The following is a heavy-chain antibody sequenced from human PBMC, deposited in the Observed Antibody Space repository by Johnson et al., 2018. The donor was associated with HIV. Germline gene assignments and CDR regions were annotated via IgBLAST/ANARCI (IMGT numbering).Heavy chain of an antibody. CDR3: ARGLGITMVRGLDAFDI. CDR1: GFTVSSNY. J-gene: IGHJ3*02. Sequence: QLVESGGGLIQPGGSLRLSCAASGFTVSSNYMSWVRQAPGKGLEWVSVIYSGGTIYYADSVKGRFTISRDNAKNSLYLQMNSLRAEDTAVYYCARGLGITMVRGLDAFDIWGQGTMVTVSS. D-gene: IGHD3-10*01. CDR2: IYSGGTI. V-gene: IGHV3-53*01.